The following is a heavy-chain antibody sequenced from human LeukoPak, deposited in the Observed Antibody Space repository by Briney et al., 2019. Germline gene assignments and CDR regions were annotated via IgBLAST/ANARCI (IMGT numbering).Heavy chain of an antibody. CDR1: VFTVLTHD. CDR3: ARGVEPLAANTLAY. J-gene: IGHJ4*02. Sequence: GWSLRLSCAASVFTVLTHDMTWVRQAPGKGLEGVSVLYSDGNTKYADSVQGRFTISRDNSKNTLYLEMNSLSPDDTAVYYCARGVEPLAANTLAYWGQGTLVTVSS. CDR2: LYSDGNT. D-gene: IGHD1-14*01. V-gene: IGHV3-53*01.